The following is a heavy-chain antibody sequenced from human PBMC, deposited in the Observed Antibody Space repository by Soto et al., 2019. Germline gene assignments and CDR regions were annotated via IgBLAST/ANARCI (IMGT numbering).Heavy chain of an antibody. V-gene: IGHV3-74*01. J-gene: IGHJ4*02. Sequence: DVQLVESGGGLVQPGGSLRLSCAASGFTFSNSWMHWVRKVSGKGLEWVSRINADGTSTSYADSVKGRFTISRDNAKNTLYLHVNSLRAEDTAVYYCVKVLARGVGVPRFYFDSWGQGALVTVSS. D-gene: IGHD2-2*01. CDR1: GFTFSNSW. CDR3: VKVLARGVGVPRFYFDS. CDR2: INADGTST.